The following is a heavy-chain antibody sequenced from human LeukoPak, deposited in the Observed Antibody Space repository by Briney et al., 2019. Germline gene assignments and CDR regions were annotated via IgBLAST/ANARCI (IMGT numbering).Heavy chain of an antibody. D-gene: IGHD2-15*01. J-gene: IGHJ4*02. CDR2: ISSSSSYI. CDR3: ARDRAASFDY. Sequence: GGSLRLSCAASGFTFISYSMNWVRQAPWKGLDWVSSISSSSSYIYYADSVKGRFTISRDNAKNSLYLQMNSLRAEDTAVYYCARDRAASFDYWGQGTLVTVSS. V-gene: IGHV3-21*01. CDR1: GFTFISYS.